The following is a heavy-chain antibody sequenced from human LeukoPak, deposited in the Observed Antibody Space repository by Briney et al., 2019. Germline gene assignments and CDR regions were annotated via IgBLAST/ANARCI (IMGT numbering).Heavy chain of an antibody. Sequence: SETLSLTCAVSGGSISSSNWWSWVRQPPGKGLEWIGEIYHSGSTNYNPSLKSRVTISVDTSKNQFSLKLSSVTAADTAVYYCARDYYDSSGYYGTYFDYWGQGTLVTVSS. J-gene: IGHJ4*02. CDR1: GGSISSSNW. V-gene: IGHV4-4*02. D-gene: IGHD3-22*01. CDR3: ARDYYDSSGYYGTYFDY. CDR2: IYHSGST.